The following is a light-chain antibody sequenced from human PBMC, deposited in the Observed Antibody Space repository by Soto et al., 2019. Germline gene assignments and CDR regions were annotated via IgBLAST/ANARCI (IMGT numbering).Light chain of an antibody. CDR1: QTVSDNY. CDR3: PQSGDSPVT. J-gene: IGKJ2*01. Sequence: EIVLTQSPGTLSLSPGEGATLSCRASQTVSDNYLAWYQQTPGQAPRLLIYGASSRAIGIPDRFSGSGSGTDFTLTMSRLEPEDFAVYYCPQSGDSPVTFGQGTQLEIK. CDR2: GAS. V-gene: IGKV3-20*01.